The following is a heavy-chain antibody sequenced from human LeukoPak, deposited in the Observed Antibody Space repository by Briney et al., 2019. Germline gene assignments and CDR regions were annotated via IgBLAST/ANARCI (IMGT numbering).Heavy chain of an antibody. D-gene: IGHD6-13*01. CDR2: INTNTGNP. CDR1: GYTFTSYA. V-gene: IGHV7-4-1*02. J-gene: IGHJ5*02. CDR3: ARVEGYSSLPEYNWFDP. Sequence: GASVKLSCKASGYTFTSYAMNWVRQAPGQGLEWMGWINTNTGNPTYAQRFTGRFVFSLDTSVSTAYLQISSLKAEDTAVYYCARVEGYSSLPEYNWFDPWGQGTLVTVSS.